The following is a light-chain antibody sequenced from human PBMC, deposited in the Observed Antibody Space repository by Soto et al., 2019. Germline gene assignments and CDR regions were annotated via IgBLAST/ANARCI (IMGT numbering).Light chain of an antibody. CDR1: SSDVGSNNV. CDR2: EGS. J-gene: IGLJ1*01. Sequence: QSALTQPASVSGAPGQSITISCTGTSSDVGSNNVVSWYQQHQGKAPKHMIYEGSKRPSGVSKRFSGSNSGNTASLTISGLQAEDEADYYCCSYAGSRTPYVFGTGTKVTVL. CDR3: CSYAGSRTPYV. V-gene: IGLV2-23*01.